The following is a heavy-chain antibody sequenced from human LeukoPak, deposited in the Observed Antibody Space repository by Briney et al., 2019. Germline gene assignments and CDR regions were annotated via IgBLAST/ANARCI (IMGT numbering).Heavy chain of an antibody. CDR2: IYPGDSDP. J-gene: IGHJ4*02. CDR1: GYSFTNYW. CDR3: GRHSYGLDY. D-gene: IGHD2-8*01. V-gene: IGHV5-51*01. Sequence: GESLKISCKGSGYSFTNYWIGWVRQMPGEGLEWMGIIYPGDSDPRYSPSFQGRLTISVDKSISTAYLQLSSLKASDTAIYFCGRHSYGLDYWGQGTLVTVSS.